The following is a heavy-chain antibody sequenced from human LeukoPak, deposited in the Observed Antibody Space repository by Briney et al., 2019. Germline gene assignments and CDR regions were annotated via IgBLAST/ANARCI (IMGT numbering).Heavy chain of an antibody. CDR1: GFTFSRHG. D-gene: IGHD3-3*01. CDR2: IPNDGSRK. V-gene: IGHV3-30*03. CDR3: ARDRAWNYFDY. Sequence: GGSLRLSCAPSGFTFSRHGMHWVRQAPGKGLEWVAIIPNDGSRKYYAHSVEGRFTISRDNSKNTLYLQMDSLRAEDTAVYYCARDRAWNYFDYWGQGTLVTVSS. J-gene: IGHJ4*02.